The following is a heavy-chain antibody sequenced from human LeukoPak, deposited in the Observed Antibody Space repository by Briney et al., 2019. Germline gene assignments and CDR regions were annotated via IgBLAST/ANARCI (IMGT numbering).Heavy chain of an antibody. Sequence: GGSLRLSCAASGFTFSDHYMEWVRQAPGKRLEWVGRSRDKAHSHTTEYAASVKGRFTVSRDDSQSSLYLQMNSLKIEDTAVYYCVRTFNGTWAHFDYWGQGTLVTVSS. V-gene: IGHV3-72*01. CDR3: VRTFNGTWAHFDY. CDR2: SRDKAHSHTT. D-gene: IGHD2-8*01. J-gene: IGHJ4*02. CDR1: GFTFSDHY.